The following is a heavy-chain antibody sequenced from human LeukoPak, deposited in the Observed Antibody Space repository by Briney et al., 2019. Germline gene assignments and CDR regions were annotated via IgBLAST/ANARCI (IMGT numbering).Heavy chain of an antibody. D-gene: IGHD4-23*01. CDR3: ARGVTLYYYFDL. J-gene: IGHJ2*01. V-gene: IGHV4-34*01. CDR1: GGSLSGYY. CDR2: MHYTGAT. Sequence: PSETLSLTCAVYGGSLSGYYWSWFRQPLGKGLEWIGEMHYTGATNYSPSLKSRVTISAGTSKNQFSLKVNSVTAADTAVYYCARGVTLYYYFDLWGRGTLVTVSS.